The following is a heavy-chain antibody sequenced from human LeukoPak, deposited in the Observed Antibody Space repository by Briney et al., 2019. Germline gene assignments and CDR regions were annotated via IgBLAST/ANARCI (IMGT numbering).Heavy chain of an antibody. CDR2: IKEDGSER. CDR1: AFIFSGHW. D-gene: IGHD3-22*01. V-gene: IGHV3-7*01. J-gene: IGHJ3*02. Sequence: PGGSLRLSCEGSAFIFSGHWMNWVRQTPGKGLEWVASIKEDGSERQYVDSVKGRFSISRENAKNSLYLQMNSLRAGDTAVYYCARAGRYYDSSGYEVAAFDIWGQGTMVTVSS. CDR3: ARAGRYYDSSGYEVAAFDI.